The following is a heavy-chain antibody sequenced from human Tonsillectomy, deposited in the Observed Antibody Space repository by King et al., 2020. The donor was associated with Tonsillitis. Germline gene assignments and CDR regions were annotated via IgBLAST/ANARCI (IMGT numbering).Heavy chain of an antibody. D-gene: IGHD3-10*01. J-gene: IGHJ6*03. CDR3: AALSGDFGGFHYSMDV. CDR1: GFKFDDYA. V-gene: IGHV3-9*01. Sequence: VQLVESGGGLVQPGRSLRLSCAASGFKFDDYAMHWVRRAPGKGLEWVSSISWNSGDIGYGDSVKGRFTISRDNAKNSLYLQMNSLRTEDTAMYYCAALSGDFGGFHYSMDVWGKGNTVTVSS. CDR2: ISWNSGDI.